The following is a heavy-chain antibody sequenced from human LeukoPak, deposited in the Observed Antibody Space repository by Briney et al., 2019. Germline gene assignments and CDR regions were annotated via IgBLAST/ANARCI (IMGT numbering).Heavy chain of an antibody. J-gene: IGHJ6*03. CDR2: IYHSGST. Sequence: SQTLSLTCAVSGGSISSGGYSWSWIRQPPGKGLEWIGYIYHSGSTYYNPSLKSRVTISVDRSKNQFSLKLSSVTAADTAVYYCARSRFGELSSHYYYYMDVWGKGTTVTVSS. CDR3: ARSRFGELSSHYYYYMDV. V-gene: IGHV4-30-2*01. CDR1: GGSISSGGYS. D-gene: IGHD3-10*01.